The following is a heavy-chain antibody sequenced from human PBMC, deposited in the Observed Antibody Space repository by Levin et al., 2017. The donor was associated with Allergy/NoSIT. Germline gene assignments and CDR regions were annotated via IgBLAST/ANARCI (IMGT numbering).Heavy chain of an antibody. V-gene: IGHV3-30*18. CDR3: AKEYKGSGSYLMGNNWFDP. J-gene: IGHJ5*02. D-gene: IGHD3-10*01. CDR2: ISYDGSNK. CDR1: GFTFSSYG. Sequence: PGGSLRLSCAASGFTFSSYGMHWVRQAPGKGLEWVAVISYDGSNKYYADSVKGRFTISRDNSKNTLYLQMNSLRAEDTAVYYCAKEYKGSGSYLMGNNWFDPWGQGTLVTVSS.